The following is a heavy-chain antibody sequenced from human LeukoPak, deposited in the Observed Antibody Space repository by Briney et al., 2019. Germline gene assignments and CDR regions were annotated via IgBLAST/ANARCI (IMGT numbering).Heavy chain of an antibody. V-gene: IGHV3-48*04. CDR1: EFTFSSYS. D-gene: IGHD2-2*01. CDR3: ARFVVVPAATYYYYYGMDV. CDR2: ISSSGSTI. Sequence: GGSLRLSCAASEFTFSSYSMNWVRQAPGKGLEWVSYISSSGSTIYYADSVKGRFTISRDNAKNSLYLQMNSLRAEDTAVYYCARFVVVPAATYYYYYGMDVWGQGTTVTVSS. J-gene: IGHJ6*02.